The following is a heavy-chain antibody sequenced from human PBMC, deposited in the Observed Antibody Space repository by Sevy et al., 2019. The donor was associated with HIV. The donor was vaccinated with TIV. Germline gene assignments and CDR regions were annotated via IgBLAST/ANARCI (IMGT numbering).Heavy chain of an antibody. D-gene: IGHD7-27*01. CDR2: ISYDGSNK. CDR3: AKDLGNSGDADNWGWRFGQSYYYYGMDV. V-gene: IGHV3-30*18. Sequence: GGSLRLSCAASGFTFSSYGMHWVRQAPGKGLEWVAVISYDGSNKYYAYSVKGRFTISRDNSKNTLYLQMNSLRAEDTAVYYCAKDLGNSGDADNWGWRFGQSYYYYGMDVWGQGTTVTVSS. CDR1: GFTFSSYG. J-gene: IGHJ6*02.